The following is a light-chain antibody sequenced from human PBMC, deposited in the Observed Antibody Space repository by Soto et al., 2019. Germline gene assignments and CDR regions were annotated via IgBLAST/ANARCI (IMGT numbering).Light chain of an antibody. Sequence: DIVMTQSPDSLTVSLGERATINCKSSQTVLYTSNNKNYLAWYQQKAGQPPKLLLYWASTRGSGVPDRFSGSGSGTDFTLTITNLQAEDVAVYYCQQYYSTPRTFGPGTKVNIK. J-gene: IGKJ3*01. V-gene: IGKV4-1*01. CDR2: WAS. CDR1: QTVLYTSNNKNY. CDR3: QQYYSTPRT.